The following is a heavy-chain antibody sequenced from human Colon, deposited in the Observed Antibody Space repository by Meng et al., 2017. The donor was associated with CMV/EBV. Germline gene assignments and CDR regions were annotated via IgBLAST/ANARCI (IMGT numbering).Heavy chain of an antibody. D-gene: IGHD3-16*02. J-gene: IGHJ4*02. V-gene: IGHV4-34*01. Sequence: SGGSLRNYHGSWIRQSPGKGLEWIGVINDFGTINYNPSVRSRVTISIDKAKNQFSLKLISVTAADTAVYYCARGGGFIRGLIANFDNWGQGTLVTVSS. CDR3: ARGGGFIRGLIANFDN. CDR1: GGSLRNYH. CDR2: INDFGTI.